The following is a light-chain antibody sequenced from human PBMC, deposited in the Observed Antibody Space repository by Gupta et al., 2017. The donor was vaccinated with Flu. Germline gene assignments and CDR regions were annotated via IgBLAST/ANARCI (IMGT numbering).Light chain of an antibody. J-gene: IGKJ1*01. CDR1: QSVRDW. Sequence: GDRVTITCRDSQSVRDWLAWFQQIPGKAPKLLIYKAYVLESGVPSRFSGSGSGTEFTLTISSLQPDDFATYYCHQYNSYPRTFGQGTKVDIK. CDR2: KAY. V-gene: IGKV1-5*03. CDR3: HQYNSYPRT.